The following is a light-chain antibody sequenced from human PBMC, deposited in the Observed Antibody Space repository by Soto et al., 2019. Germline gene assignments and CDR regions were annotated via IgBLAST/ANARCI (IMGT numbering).Light chain of an antibody. CDR3: QQYGSSRNT. CDR2: GAS. CDR1: QSVSSSY. J-gene: IGKJ2*01. V-gene: IGKV3-20*01. Sequence: EIVLTQSPGTLSLSPGERATLSCRASQSVSSSYLAWYQQKLGQAPRLLIYGASSRATGIPDRFSGSGPGTDFTLTISRLEPEDFAVYYCQQYGSSRNTFGQGTKLEIK.